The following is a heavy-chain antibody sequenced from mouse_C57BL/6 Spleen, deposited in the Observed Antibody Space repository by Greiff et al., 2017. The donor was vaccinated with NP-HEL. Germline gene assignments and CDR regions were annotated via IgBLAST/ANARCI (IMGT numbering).Heavy chain of an antibody. CDR1: GFTFTDYY. CDR2: IRHKANGSTT. Sequence: DVMLVESGGGLVQPGGSLSLSCAASGFTFTDYYMSWVRQPPGKALEWLGFIRHKANGSTTEYSASVKGRFTISRDNSQSILYLQMNALRAEDSATYYCARQGGYFDYWGQGTTLTVSS. V-gene: IGHV7-3*01. CDR3: ARQGGYFDY. J-gene: IGHJ2*01.